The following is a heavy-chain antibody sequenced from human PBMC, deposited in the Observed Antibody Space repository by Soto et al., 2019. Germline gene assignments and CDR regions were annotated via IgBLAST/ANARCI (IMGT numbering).Heavy chain of an antibody. Sequence: QVNLVQSGGGVVQPGRSLRVSCAASGFDFTSYGFHWIRQAPGKGLEWVALISSDGGDTFYADSVKGRFTVSSDSSKNTLYLQMGSLRPGATGVYYCAPDRRDGYNWIDHWGQGTLVAVSP. J-gene: IGHJ5*02. D-gene: IGHD5-12*01. CDR2: ISSDGGDT. CDR3: APDRRDGYNWIDH. V-gene: IGHV3-30*03. CDR1: GFDFTSYG.